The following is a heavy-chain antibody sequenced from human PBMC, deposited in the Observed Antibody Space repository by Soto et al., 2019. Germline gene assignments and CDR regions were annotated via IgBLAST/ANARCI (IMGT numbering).Heavy chain of an antibody. CDR3: ASDRVLYKREDSFDP. D-gene: IGHD2-8*01. CDR1: EGTIGNSGDC. CDR2: IYYSGST. Sequence: SQTNCDSCTVAEGTIGNSGDCWGWISPPPGKGLEWIGSIYYSGSTYYNPSLKSRVTISVDTSKNQFSLKLSSVTAADTAVYYCASDRVLYKREDSFDPRGQGTLVTVSS. J-gene: IGHJ5*02. V-gene: IGHV4-39*01.